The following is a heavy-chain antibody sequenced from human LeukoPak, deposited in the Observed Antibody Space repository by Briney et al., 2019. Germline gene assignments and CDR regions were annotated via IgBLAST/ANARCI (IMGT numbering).Heavy chain of an antibody. CDR3: ARVSYSRSWYGDV. CDR2: INPNSGGT. V-gene: IGHV1-2*02. CDR1: GCTFTGYY. Sequence: ASVKVSCKASGCTFTGYYMHWVRQAPGQGLEWMGWINPNSGGTNYAQKFQGRVTMTRDTSISTAYMELSRLRSDDTAVYYCARVSYSRSWYGDVWGQGTTVTVSS. J-gene: IGHJ6*02. D-gene: IGHD6-13*01.